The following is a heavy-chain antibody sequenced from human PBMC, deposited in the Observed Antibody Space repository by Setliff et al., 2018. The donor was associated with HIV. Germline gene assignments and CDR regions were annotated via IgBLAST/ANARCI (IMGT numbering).Heavy chain of an antibody. CDR2: VVYTGST. CDR1: GGSISSTNSY. CDR3: ARPKLGRGGGSHFDY. D-gene: IGHD3-16*01. Sequence: TLSLTCTVSGGSISSTNSYWGWIRQPPGKGLEWIGNVVYTGSTYYNPSLKSRLIISVDTSRNQFSLKLTSVTAADTAVYSCARPKLGRGGGSHFDYWGQGALVTVSS. V-gene: IGHV4-39*01. J-gene: IGHJ4*02.